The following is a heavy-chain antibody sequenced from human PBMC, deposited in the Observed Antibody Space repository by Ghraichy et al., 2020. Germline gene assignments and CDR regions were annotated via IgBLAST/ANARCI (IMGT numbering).Heavy chain of an antibody. D-gene: IGHD5-12*01. CDR3: ATSRRGYNAYGFDY. CDR1: GGSISSYY. Sequence: ETLSLTCTVSGGSISSYYWSWIRQPPGKGLEWIGCIYYTRSTNYNPSLKSRVTISVDTSRNQFSLRLSSVTAADTAVYYCATSRRGYNAYGFDYWGQGTLVTVSS. CDR2: IYYTRST. J-gene: IGHJ4*02. V-gene: IGHV4-59*01.